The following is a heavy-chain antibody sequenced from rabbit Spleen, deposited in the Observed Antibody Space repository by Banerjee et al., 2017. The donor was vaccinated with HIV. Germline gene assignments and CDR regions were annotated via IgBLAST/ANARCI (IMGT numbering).Heavy chain of an antibody. CDR1: GFSLSNGYY. J-gene: IGHJ4*01. CDR3: ARDLAGAIGWNFYL. D-gene: IGHD4-1*01. Sequence: QEQLEESGGGLVKPEGSLTLTCKASGFSLSNGYYMSWVRQAPGKGLEWIACINAVTGKAVYATWAKGRFTISRTSSTTVTLQMTSLTAADTATYFCARDLAGAIGWNFYLWGPGTLVTVS. CDR2: INAVTGKA. V-gene: IGHV1S45*01.